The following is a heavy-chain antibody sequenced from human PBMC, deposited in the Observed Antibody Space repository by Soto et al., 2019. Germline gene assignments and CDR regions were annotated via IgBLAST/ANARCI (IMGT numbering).Heavy chain of an antibody. D-gene: IGHD4-17*01. V-gene: IGHV1-69*13. CDR3: ADWGYGANYGMDV. CDR1: GGTFSSYA. Sequence: SVTVSCRDSGGTFSSYAISWVRQAPGQGLEWMGGIITIFGTANYAQKFQGRVTISADESTSTAYLELSSLRSEDTAVYYCADWGYGANYGMDVWGQGTTVTVSS. CDR2: IITIFGTA. J-gene: IGHJ6*02.